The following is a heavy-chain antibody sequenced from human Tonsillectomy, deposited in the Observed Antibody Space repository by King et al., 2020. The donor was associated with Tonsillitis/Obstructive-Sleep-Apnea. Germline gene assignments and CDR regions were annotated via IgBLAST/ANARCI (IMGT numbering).Heavy chain of an antibody. CDR1: GFTFTTYG. V-gene: IGHV3-33*01. CDR2: IWFDGSNE. J-gene: IGHJ4*02. Sequence: VQLVESGGGVVQPGRSLRVSCAASGFTFTTYGMHWVRQAPGKGLEWGAVIWFDGSNEYYADSVKGRFTISRDNSKNTLYLQMNSLRAEDTAVYYCVRAREVNFGYWGQGTLVTVSS. D-gene: IGHD3-3*01. CDR3: VRAREVNFGY.